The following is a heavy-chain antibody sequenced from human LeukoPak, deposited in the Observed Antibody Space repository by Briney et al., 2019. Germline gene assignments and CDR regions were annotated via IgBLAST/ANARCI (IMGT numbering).Heavy chain of an antibody. CDR2: INPIGGST. CDR3: AREDGCSSTSCYEAFDI. CDR1: GCTFTSYY. J-gene: IGHJ3*02. Sequence: ASVKVSCKASGCTFTSYYMRWVRRAPGQGLEWMGIINPIGGSTSYAQKFQGRITMTRDTSTSTVYMALSSLRSEDTAVYYCAREDGCSSTSCYEAFDIWGQGTMVTVSS. D-gene: IGHD2-2*01. V-gene: IGHV1-46*01.